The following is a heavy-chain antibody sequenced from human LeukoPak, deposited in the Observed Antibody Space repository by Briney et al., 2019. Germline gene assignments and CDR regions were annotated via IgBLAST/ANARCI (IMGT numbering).Heavy chain of an antibody. V-gene: IGHV3-23*01. D-gene: IGHD3-9*01. CDR2: ISGSGGST. CDR1: GFTFSSYG. CDR3: AKSQDDILTGRQAFDY. Sequence: GGTLRLSCAASGFTFSSYGMSWVRQAPGKGLEWVSAISGSGGSTYYADSVKGRFTISRDNSKNTLYLQMNSLRAEDTAVYYCAKSQDDILTGRQAFDYWGQGTLVTVSS. J-gene: IGHJ4*02.